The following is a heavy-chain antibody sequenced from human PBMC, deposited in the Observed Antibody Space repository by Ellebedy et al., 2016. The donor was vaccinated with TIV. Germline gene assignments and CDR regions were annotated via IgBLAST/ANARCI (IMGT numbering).Heavy chain of an antibody. D-gene: IGHD6-19*01. Sequence: GESLKISXAASGFTFANYAMSWVRQPPGEGLEWVSAISSGGGDTYYADSVKGRFTISRDNSKNTLYLQMNSLRAEDTAVYYCAKGYSSGWYPGVTIDYWGQGTLVTVSS. CDR2: ISSGGGDT. CDR1: GFTFANYA. CDR3: AKGYSSGWYPGVTIDY. V-gene: IGHV3-23*01. J-gene: IGHJ4*02.